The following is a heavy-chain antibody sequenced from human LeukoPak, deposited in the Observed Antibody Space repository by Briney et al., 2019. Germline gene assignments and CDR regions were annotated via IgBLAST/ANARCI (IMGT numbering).Heavy chain of an antibody. CDR3: ARAIFGVVTESDWFDP. D-gene: IGHD3-3*01. J-gene: IGHJ5*02. V-gene: IGHV1-69*04. CDR2: IIPILGIA. CDR1: GGTFSSYA. Sequence: GASVKVSCKASGGTFSSYAISWVRQAPGQGLEWMGRIIPILGIANYAQKFQGRVTITADKSTSTAYMELSSLRSEDTAVYYCARAIFGVVTESDWFDPWGQGTLVTVSS.